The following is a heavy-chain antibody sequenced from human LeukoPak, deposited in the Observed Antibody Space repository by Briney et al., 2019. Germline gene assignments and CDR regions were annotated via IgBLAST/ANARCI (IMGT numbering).Heavy chain of an antibody. CDR2: MNPNSGNT. Sequence: GASVKVSCKASGYTFTSYDINWVRQATGQGLEWMGWMNPNSGNTGYAQNFQGRVTMTTNTSINTAYMELSNLRSEDTATYYCARAIRPSYYYYMDVWGKGTTVTISS. D-gene: IGHD5-24*01. CDR1: GYTFTSYD. J-gene: IGHJ6*03. CDR3: ARAIRPSYYYYMDV. V-gene: IGHV1-8*01.